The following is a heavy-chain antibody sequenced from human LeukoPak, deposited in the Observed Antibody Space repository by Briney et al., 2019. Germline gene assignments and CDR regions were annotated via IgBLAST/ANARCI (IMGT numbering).Heavy chain of an antibody. CDR2: ISAYNGNT. CDR1: GSSFTSYG. J-gene: IGHJ6*03. D-gene: IGHD7-27*01. V-gene: IGHV1-18*01. Sequence: GESLNFSCKASGSSFTSYGISGVRHPPGRGLEWMGLISAYNGNTNYAQKLQGRVTMTTDTSTSTAYMELRSLRSDDTAVYYCAREKLGTYYYYMDVWGKGTTVTISS. CDR3: AREKLGTYYYYMDV.